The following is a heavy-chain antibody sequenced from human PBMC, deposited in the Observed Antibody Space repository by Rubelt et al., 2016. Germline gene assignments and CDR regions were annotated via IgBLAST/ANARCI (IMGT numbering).Heavy chain of an antibody. CDR2: INAGHGNT. Sequence: QVQLVQSGAEVKKPGASVKVACKASGYTFSRYPMHWVRQAPGQRHEWIAWINAGHGNTQYTQDFQGRVTITRDPSAVTVSIELSSLRSEDTAVYYCARDWVGTTDFDYWGQGTLVTVSS. CDR1: GYTFSRYP. D-gene: IGHD1-1*01. CDR3: ARDWVGTTDFDY. V-gene: IGHV1-3*01. J-gene: IGHJ4*02.